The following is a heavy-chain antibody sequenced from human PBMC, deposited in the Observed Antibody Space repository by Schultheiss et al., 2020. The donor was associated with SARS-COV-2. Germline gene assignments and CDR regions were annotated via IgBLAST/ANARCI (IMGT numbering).Heavy chain of an antibody. D-gene: IGHD6-13*01. J-gene: IGHJ6*02. Sequence: ASVKVSCKASDYTFTNYGITWVRQAPGQGLEWLGWINAGNGNTKYSQKFQGRVTITRDTSASTAYMELSSLRSEDTAVYYCATGRSSSWPGGYYYGMDVWGQGTTVTVSS. CDR3: ATGRSSSWPGGYYYGMDV. V-gene: IGHV1-3*01. CDR1: DYTFTNYG. CDR2: INAGNGNT.